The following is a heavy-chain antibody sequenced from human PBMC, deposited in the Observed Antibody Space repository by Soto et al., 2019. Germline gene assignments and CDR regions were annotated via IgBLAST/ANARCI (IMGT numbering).Heavy chain of an antibody. CDR3: ARETGSGSYYDY. CDR2: IYYSGTT. V-gene: IGHV4-59*01. J-gene: IGHJ4*02. CDR1: GGSISSYF. D-gene: IGHD3-10*01. Sequence: SETLSLTCTVSGGSISSYFWSWIRQPPGKGLEWIGYIYYSGTTNYNPSLKNRVTISVDTSKNQFSLSLSSVTAADTGVYYCARETGSGSYYDYWRQGALVTVSS.